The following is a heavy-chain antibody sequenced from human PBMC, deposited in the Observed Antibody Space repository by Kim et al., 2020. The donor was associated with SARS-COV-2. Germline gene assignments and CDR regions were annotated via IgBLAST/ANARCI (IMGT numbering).Heavy chain of an antibody. Sequence: STISRDNSKNTLYLQMNSLRAEDTAVYYCAKDLPDIVVVPADLYYGMDVWGQGTTVTVSS. J-gene: IGHJ6*02. V-gene: IGHV3-30*02. D-gene: IGHD2-2*01. CDR3: AKDLPDIVVVPADLYYGMDV.